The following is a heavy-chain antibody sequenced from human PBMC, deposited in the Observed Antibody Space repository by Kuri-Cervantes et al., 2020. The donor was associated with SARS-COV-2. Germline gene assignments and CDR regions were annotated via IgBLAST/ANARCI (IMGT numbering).Heavy chain of an antibody. D-gene: IGHD2-15*01. V-gene: IGHV1-2*02. CDR3: ARDPTGYCSGGSCYLDSWFDP. J-gene: IGHJ5*02. CDR2: INPNSGGT. Sequence: ASVKVSCKASGYTLTGYYMHWVRQAPGQGLEWMGWINPNSGGTNYAQKFQGRVTMTRDTSISTAYMELSRLRSDDTAVYYCARDPTGYCSGGSCYLDSWFDPWGQGTLVTVSS. CDR1: GYTLTGYY.